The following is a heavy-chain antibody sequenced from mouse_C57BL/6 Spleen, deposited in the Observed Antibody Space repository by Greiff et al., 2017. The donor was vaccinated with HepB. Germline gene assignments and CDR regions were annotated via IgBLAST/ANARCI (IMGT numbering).Heavy chain of an antibody. CDR2: IDPSDSYT. V-gene: IGHV1-69*01. CDR3: ARWGYGNVYAMDY. J-gene: IGHJ4*01. Sequence: VQLQQPGAELVMPGASVKLSCKASGYTFTSYWMHWVKQRPGQGLEWIGEIDPSDSYTNYNQKFKGKSTLTVDKSSSTAYMQLSSLTSEDSAVYYCARWGYGNVYAMDYWGQGTSVTVSS. CDR1: GYTFTSYW. D-gene: IGHD2-10*02.